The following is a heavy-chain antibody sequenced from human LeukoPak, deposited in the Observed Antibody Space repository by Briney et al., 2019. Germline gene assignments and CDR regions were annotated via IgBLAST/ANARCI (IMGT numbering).Heavy chain of an antibody. D-gene: IGHD3-22*01. CDR1: GFTFSSYT. CDR3: AKSSYYDASGYYREYYFDY. Sequence: GGSLRLSCAASGFTFSSYTMSWVRQAPGKGLEWVSTITTSDGNTYYADSVKGRFTVSRDNSKNTPFLQMNSLRAEDTAVYYCAKSSYYDASGYYREYYFDYWGQGTLVTVSS. CDR2: ITTSDGNT. V-gene: IGHV3-23*01. J-gene: IGHJ4*02.